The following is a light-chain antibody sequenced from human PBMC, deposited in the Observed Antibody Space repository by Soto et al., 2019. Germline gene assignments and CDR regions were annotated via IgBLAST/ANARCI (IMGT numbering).Light chain of an antibody. J-gene: IGLJ7*01. V-gene: IGLV1-44*01. CDR1: NVGRHE. CDR3: SSWDDSLSGVV. Sequence: QSVVTQPPSVSGTPGQGVIISCSNVGRHEVSWYQQVPGMAPKLLIHTTSQRPSGVPDRFSASKSGTSASLAIRGHQSDDEADYFCSSWDDSLSGVVFGRGTQLTVL. CDR2: TTS.